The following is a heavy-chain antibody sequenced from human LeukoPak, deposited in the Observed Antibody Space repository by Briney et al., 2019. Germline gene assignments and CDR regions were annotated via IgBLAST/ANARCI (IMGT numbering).Heavy chain of an antibody. CDR2: ISYDGSDK. Sequence: GSLRLSCAASGFTFDNYEMNWVRQAPGKGLEWVAVISYDGSDKYYVDSVKGRFTISRDNSKNTLYLQMNSLKAEDAAVYYCARVLSGSYDNYFDYWGQGTLVTVSS. CDR1: GFTFDNYE. CDR3: ARVLSGSYDNYFDY. V-gene: IGHV3-30*03. J-gene: IGHJ4*02. D-gene: IGHD1-26*01.